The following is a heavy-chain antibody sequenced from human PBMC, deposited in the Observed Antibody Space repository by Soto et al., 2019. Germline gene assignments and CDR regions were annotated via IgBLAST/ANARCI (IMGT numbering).Heavy chain of an antibody. CDR3: ARDAFYDYIWGSYRYDY. V-gene: IGHV1-18*01. Sequence: QVQLVQSGAEVKKPGASVKVSCKASGYTFTSYGISWVRQAPGQGLEWMGWISAYNGNTNYAQKLQGRVTMTTDTATSTAYMELRSLRSDDTAVYYCARDAFYDYIWGSYRYDYWGQGTLVTVSS. CDR1: GYTFTSYG. CDR2: ISAYNGNT. D-gene: IGHD3-16*02. J-gene: IGHJ4*02.